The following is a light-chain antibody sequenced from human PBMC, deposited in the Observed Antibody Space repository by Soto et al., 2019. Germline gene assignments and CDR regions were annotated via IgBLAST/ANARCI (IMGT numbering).Light chain of an antibody. Sequence: DIVMTQSPDSPAVSLGERATINCKSSQSVLSNSNNKNYLAWYHQKPGQPPKLLIYWASTRESGVPDRFSGSGSGTDFTLTISSLQAEDVAVYYCQQYYSTPFAFGQGTRLEIK. J-gene: IGKJ5*01. V-gene: IGKV4-1*01. CDR1: QSVLSNSNNKNY. CDR2: WAS. CDR3: QQYYSTPFA.